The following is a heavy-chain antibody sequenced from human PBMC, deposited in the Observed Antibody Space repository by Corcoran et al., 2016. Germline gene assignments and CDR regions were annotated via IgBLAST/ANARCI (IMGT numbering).Heavy chain of an antibody. CDR2: INHSGST. CDR1: GGSFSGYY. J-gene: IGHJ4*02. Sequence: QVQLQQWGAGLLKPSETLSLTCAVYGGSFSGYYWSWIRQPPGKGLEWIGEINHSGSTNYNPSLKSRVTISVDTSKNQFSLKLSSVTAADTAVDYCASDYYDSSGYPSPFDYWGQGTLVTVSS. V-gene: IGHV4-34*01. D-gene: IGHD3-22*01. CDR3: ASDYYDSSGYPSPFDY.